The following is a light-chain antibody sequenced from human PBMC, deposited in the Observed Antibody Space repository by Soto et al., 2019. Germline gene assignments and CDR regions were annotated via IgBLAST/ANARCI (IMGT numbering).Light chain of an antibody. CDR2: EGS. V-gene: IGLV2-23*03. Sequence: QSALTQPASVSGSPGQSITISCTGTSSDVGSYNLVSWYQHHPGKAPKLMIYEGSKWPSGVSNRFSGSKSGNTASLTISGVQAEDEADYYCCAYSVHSTVVFGGGTKLTVL. CDR1: SSDVGSYNL. CDR3: CAYSVHSTVV. J-gene: IGLJ2*01.